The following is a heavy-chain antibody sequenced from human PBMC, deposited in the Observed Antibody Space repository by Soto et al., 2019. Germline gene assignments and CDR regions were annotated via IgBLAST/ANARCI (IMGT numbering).Heavy chain of an antibody. V-gene: IGHV3-7*01. Sequence: GGSLRLSCAASGFTFSSYWMSWVRQAPGKGLEWVANIKQDGSEEYYVDSVKGRFTISRDNAKNSLYLQMNSLRAEDTAVYYCARVKLNWNYFPLAIHNWGQGTLVTVSS. D-gene: IGHD1-7*01. CDR2: IKQDGSEE. J-gene: IGHJ4*02. CDR1: GFTFSSYW. CDR3: ARVKLNWNYFPLAIHN.